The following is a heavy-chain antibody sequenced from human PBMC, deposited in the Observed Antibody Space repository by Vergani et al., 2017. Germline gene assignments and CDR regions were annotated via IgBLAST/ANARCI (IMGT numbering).Heavy chain of an antibody. D-gene: IGHD5-12*01. CDR2: ITDSGINT. Sequence: QVQLVESGGGLVKPGGSLRLSCAASGFTFSDYYMSWIRQAPGKGLEWVSAITDSGINTYYADSVKGRFTISRDNSKNTLYLQMNSLRAEDTAVYFCAPRAGMLVAIWGQGAMVTVSS. CDR3: APRAGMLVAI. V-gene: IGHV3-11*01. J-gene: IGHJ3*02. CDR1: GFTFSDYY.